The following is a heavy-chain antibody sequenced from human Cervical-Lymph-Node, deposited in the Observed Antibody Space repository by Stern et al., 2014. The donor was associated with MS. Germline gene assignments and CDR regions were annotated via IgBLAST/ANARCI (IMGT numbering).Heavy chain of an antibody. CDR2: IIPMFGTA. J-gene: IGHJ4*02. CDR3: ARGDFTFGDNTDIDY. V-gene: IGHV1-69*01. D-gene: IGHD4-23*01. Sequence: QVQLGQSGAEVKKPGSSVKVSCKASGGTFRNYAINWVRQAPGQGLEWMGEIIPMFGTAKSAQKFHGRVTITADESTSTAYMEVNSLRSEDTAVYYCARGDFTFGDNTDIDYWGQGTLVTVSS. CDR1: GGTFRNYA.